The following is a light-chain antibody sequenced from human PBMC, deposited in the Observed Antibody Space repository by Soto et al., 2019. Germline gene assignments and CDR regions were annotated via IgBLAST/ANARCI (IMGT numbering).Light chain of an antibody. Sequence: EIVLTQSPATLSLSPVEIAPLSCRASQSVSSYLAWYQQKPGQAPRLLIYDASNRATGIPARFSGSGSGTDFTLTISSLQSEDFAVYYCQQYNNWWTFGQGTKVDIK. J-gene: IGKJ1*01. CDR2: DAS. V-gene: IGKV3-11*01. CDR1: QSVSSY. CDR3: QQYNNWWT.